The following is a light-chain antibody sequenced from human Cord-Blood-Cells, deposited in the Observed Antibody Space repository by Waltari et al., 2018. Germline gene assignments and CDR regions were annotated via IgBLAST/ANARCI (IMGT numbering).Light chain of an antibody. CDR3: QQSYRTPIT. Sequence: DIQMTKSPSSLSASVGDRVTITCRARQSISSYLNWYQQKPGKAPKLLIYAASSLQSGGPVRFSGSGSGTDCTLTISSLQPEDVATDYCQQSYRTPITFGQGTRLEIK. CDR2: AAS. J-gene: IGKJ5*01. V-gene: IGKV1-39*01. CDR1: QSISSY.